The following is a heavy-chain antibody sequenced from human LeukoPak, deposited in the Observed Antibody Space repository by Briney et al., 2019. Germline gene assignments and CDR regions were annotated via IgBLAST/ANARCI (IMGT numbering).Heavy chain of an antibody. CDR2: INPNSGGT. CDR1: GYTFTGYY. Sequence: GASVKVPCKASGYTFTGYYVRWVRQAPRQGLEWMGWINPNSGGTNNAQKFQGRVTMTRDTSISTAYMELSRLRSDDTAVYYCARAPKYCSGGSCYPYYYGMDVWGQGTTVTVSS. J-gene: IGHJ6*01. D-gene: IGHD2-15*01. CDR3: ARAPKYCSGGSCYPYYYGMDV. V-gene: IGHV1-2*02.